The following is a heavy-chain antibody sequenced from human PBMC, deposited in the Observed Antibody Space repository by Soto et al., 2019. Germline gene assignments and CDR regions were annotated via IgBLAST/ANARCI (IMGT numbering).Heavy chain of an antibody. CDR3: ARDSGVVVINYYGLDV. CDR1: GGSISSSSYY. D-gene: IGHD2-15*01. CDR2: IYYSGST. J-gene: IGHJ6*02. Sequence: SETLSLTCTVSGGSISSSSYYWGWIRQPPGKGLEWIGSIYYSGSTYYNPSLKSRVTISVDTSKNQFSLELNSVTAADTAVYFCARDSGVVVINYYGLDVWGQGTTVTVSS. V-gene: IGHV4-39*02.